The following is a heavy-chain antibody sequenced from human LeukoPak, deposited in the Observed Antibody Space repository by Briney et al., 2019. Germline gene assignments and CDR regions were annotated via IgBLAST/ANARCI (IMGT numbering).Heavy chain of an antibody. J-gene: IGHJ4*02. CDR1: GFTFSSYA. CDR3: ARDRPASAK. CDR2: ISSSSSYI. Sequence: GGSLRLSCAASGFTFSSYAMSWVRQAPGKGLEWVSSISSSSSYIYYADSVKGRFTISRDNAKNSLYLQMDSLRAEDTAVYYCARDRPASAKWGQGTLVTVSS. D-gene: IGHD2-15*01. V-gene: IGHV3-21*01.